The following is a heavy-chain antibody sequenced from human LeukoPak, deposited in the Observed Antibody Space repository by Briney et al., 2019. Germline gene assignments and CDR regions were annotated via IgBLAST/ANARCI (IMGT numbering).Heavy chain of an antibody. CDR3: ARDWVTTSLQYHYGMDV. J-gene: IGHJ6*02. CDR1: GGSISSSSYY. V-gene: IGHV4-39*07. CDR2: IYYSGST. Sequence: SETLSVTCTVSGGSISSSSYYWGWIRQPPGKGLEWIGSIYYSGSTYYNPSLKSRVTISVDTSKNQFSLKLSSVTAADTAVYYCARDWVTTSLQYHYGMDVWGQGTTVTVSS. D-gene: IGHD2-21*02.